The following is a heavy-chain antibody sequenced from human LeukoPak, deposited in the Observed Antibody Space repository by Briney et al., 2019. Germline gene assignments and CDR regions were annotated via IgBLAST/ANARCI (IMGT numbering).Heavy chain of an antibody. CDR3: AKDSAFYYIDV. V-gene: IGHV3-30*02. J-gene: IGHJ6*03. CDR1: GFTFSSYS. Sequence: GGSLRLSCAASGFTFSSYSMHWVRQAPGKGLEWVAFIGYNGKNQYYADSVKGRFTISRDNSKNTLYLQMNSLKGDDTAVYYCAKDSAFYYIDVWGKGTTVIISS. CDR2: IGYNGKNQ. D-gene: IGHD3-10*01.